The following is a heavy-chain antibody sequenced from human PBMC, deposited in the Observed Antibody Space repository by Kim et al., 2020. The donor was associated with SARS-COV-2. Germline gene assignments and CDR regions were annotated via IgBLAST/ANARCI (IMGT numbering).Heavy chain of an antibody. V-gene: IGHV4-34*01. CDR2: INHSGST. J-gene: IGHJ4*02. Sequence: SETLSLTCAVYGGSFSGYYWSWIRQPPGKGLEWIGEINHSGSTNYNPSLKSRVTISVDTSKNQFSLKLSSVTAADTAVYYCARGLSWFRESGFDYWGQGTLVTVSS. D-gene: IGHD3-10*01. CDR1: GGSFSGYY. CDR3: ARGLSWFRESGFDY.